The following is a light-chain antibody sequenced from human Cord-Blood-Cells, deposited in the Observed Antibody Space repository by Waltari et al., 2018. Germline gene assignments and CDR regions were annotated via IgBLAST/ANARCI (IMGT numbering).Light chain of an antibody. V-gene: IGLV2-14*01. Sequence: QSALTQPASVSGSPGQSITISCTGTSSDVGGYNYVSWYQQHPGKAPKLMIYDVSNRPSGVSNRYSGSKAGNPASLTISGLQADDEADYYCSSYTSSSTRVFGGGTKLTVL. CDR1: SSDVGGYNY. CDR3: SSYTSSSTRV. CDR2: DVS. J-gene: IGLJ3*02.